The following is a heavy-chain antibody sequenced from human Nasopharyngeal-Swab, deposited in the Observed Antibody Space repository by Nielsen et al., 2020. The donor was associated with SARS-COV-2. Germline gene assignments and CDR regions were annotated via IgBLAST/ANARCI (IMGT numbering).Heavy chain of an antibody. V-gene: IGHV1-46*01. J-gene: IGHJ4*02. CDR2: INPSGGST. CDR3: ARDQAARLSHAGY. CDR1: GYTFTSYY. D-gene: IGHD6-6*01. Sequence: ASAKVSCKASGYTFTSYYMLCGRQAPGQGLEWMGIINPSGGSTSYAPKFQGRVTMTRDTSTSTVYMELSSLRSEDTAVYYCARDQAARLSHAGYWGQGTLVTVSS.